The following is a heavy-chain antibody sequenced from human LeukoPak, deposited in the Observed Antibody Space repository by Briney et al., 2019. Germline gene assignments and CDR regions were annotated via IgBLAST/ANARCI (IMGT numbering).Heavy chain of an antibody. CDR1: GYTFTGYY. J-gene: IGHJ4*02. CDR2: INPNSGGT. V-gene: IGHV1-2*02. D-gene: IGHD3-22*01. CDR3: ARERWGGCGSSGYVY. Sequence: GASVKLSCTASGYTFTGYYMHWVRQAPGQGLEWMGWINPNSGGTNYAQKFQGRVTMTRDTSNNTAYMELNRLRADDTAVYYCARERWGGCGSSGYVYWGQGTLVTVSS.